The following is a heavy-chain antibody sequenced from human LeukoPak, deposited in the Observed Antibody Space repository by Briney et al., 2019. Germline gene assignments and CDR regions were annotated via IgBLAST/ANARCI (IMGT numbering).Heavy chain of an antibody. D-gene: IGHD1-26*01. CDR2: IKGDKSAR. Sequence: GGSLRLSCAASGFTFSTYWMAWVPQAPGKGLEWVANIKGDKSARHQADSVKGRFTISRDNTQNSVYLQMSSLRGEDTAVYYCARDVGGSLDYWGQGTLVTVSS. J-gene: IGHJ4*02. CDR1: GFTFSTYW. V-gene: IGHV3-7*01. CDR3: ARDVGGSLDY.